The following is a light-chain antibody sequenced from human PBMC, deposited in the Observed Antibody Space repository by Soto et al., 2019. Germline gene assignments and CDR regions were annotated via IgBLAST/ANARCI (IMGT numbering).Light chain of an antibody. Sequence: QSALTQPASVSGSPGQSITISCTGTSSDVGGYNSVSWYQQYPGKAPKLIIYEVSNRPSGVSNRFSGCKSGTTGSLTISWLQAEDESDYYCSSYTTSSSLDVFGTGTKLTAL. CDR1: SSDVGGYNS. CDR2: EVS. J-gene: IGLJ1*01. V-gene: IGLV2-14*01. CDR3: SSYTTSSSLDV.